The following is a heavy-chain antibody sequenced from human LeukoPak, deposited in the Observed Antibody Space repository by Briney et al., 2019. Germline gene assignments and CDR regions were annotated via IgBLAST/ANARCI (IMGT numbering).Heavy chain of an antibody. CDR1: GYTFTGYY. J-gene: IGHJ4*02. V-gene: IGHV1-2*06. D-gene: IGHD3-22*01. Sequence: GASVKVSCKASGYTFTGYYMHWVRQAPGQGLEWMGRINPNSGGTNYAQKFQGRVTMTRDTSISTAYMELSRLRSDDTAVYYCARDLRLGSSGNDDYWGQGTLVTVSS. CDR3: ARDLRLGSSGNDDY. CDR2: INPNSGGT.